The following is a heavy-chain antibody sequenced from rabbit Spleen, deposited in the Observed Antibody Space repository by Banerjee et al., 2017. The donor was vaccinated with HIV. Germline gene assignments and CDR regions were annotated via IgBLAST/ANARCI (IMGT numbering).Heavy chain of an antibody. CDR2: VYGGSGST. J-gene: IGHJ2*01. V-gene: IGHV1S45*01. CDR3: ARNYVSAFDP. D-gene: IGHD1-1*01. CDR1: GFSFSSSYY. Sequence: QEQLEESGGDLVKPEGSLTLTCTASGFSFSSSYYMCWVRQAPGKGLECIACVYGGSGSTYYASWAKGRFTVSKTSSTTVTLQLNSLTAADTATYFCARNYVSAFDPWGPGTLVTVS.